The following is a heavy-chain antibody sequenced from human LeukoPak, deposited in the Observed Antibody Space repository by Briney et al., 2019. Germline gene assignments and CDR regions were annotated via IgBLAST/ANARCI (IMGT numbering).Heavy chain of an antibody. CDR1: GGSISSGGYY. D-gene: IGHD3-22*01. V-gene: IGHV4-31*01. CDR3: ARVRGITMIVVVISTIPVGYFDL. Sequence: SQTLSLTCTVSGGSISSGGYYWSWIRQHPGKGLEWIGYIYYSGSTYYNPSLKSQVTISVDTSKNQFSLKLSSVTAADTAVYYCARVRGITMIVVVISTIPVGYFDLWGRGTLVTVSS. CDR2: IYYSGST. J-gene: IGHJ2*01.